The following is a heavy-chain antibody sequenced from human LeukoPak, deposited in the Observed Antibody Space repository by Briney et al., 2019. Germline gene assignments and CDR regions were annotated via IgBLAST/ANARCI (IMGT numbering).Heavy chain of an antibody. CDR2: ISWDGGST. V-gene: IGHV3-43D*03. CDR3: AKASGTYLHYFDY. CDR1: RFTFDDYA. D-gene: IGHD1-26*01. J-gene: IGHJ4*02. Sequence: GGSLRLSCAASRFTFDDYAMHWVRQAPGKGLEWVSLISWDGGSTYYADSVKGRFTFSRDNSKNSLYLQMNSLRAEDTALYYCAKASGTYLHYFDYWGQGTLVTVSS.